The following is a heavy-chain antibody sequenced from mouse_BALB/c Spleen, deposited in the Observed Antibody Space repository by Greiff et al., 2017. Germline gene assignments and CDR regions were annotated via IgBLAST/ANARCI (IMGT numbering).Heavy chain of an antibody. Sequence: EVQLVESGGGLVQPGGSMKLSCVASGFTFSNYWMNWVRQSPEKGLEWVAEIRLKSNNYATHYAESVKGRFTISRDDSKSSVYLQMNNLRAEDTGIYYCTRRWYYGSRSYAMDYWGQGTSVTVSS. CDR2: IRLKSNNYAT. CDR3: TRRWYYGSRSYAMDY. D-gene: IGHD1-1*01. CDR1: GFTFSNYW. V-gene: IGHV6-6*02. J-gene: IGHJ4*01.